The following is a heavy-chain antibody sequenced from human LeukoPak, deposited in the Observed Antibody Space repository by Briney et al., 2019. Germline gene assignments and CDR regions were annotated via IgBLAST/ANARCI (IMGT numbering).Heavy chain of an antibody. CDR3: ARPPQSVHGWFFVT. D-gene: IGHD6-19*01. CDR2: IYYSGST. J-gene: IGHJ4*02. CDR1: GGSISSSSYY. Sequence: SETLSLTCTVSGGSISSSSYYWGWIRQPPGKGLEWIGSIYYSGSTYYNPSLKSRVTISVDTSKNQFSLKLSSVTAADTAVYYCARPPQSVHGWFFVTWGQGNLVTVSS. V-gene: IGHV4-39*01.